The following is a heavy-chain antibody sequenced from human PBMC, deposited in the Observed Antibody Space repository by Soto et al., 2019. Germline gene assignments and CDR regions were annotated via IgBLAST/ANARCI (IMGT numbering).Heavy chain of an antibody. CDR1: GDSVSSNAAA. D-gene: IGHD3-10*01. CDR3: GGAPSYYYGSGSYLGPSAYYYYGMDV. J-gene: IGHJ6*02. V-gene: IGHV6-1*01. Sequence: SQTLSLTCAISGDSVSSNAAAWNWIRQSPSRGLEWLGRTYYRSRWYNDYAISVRSRITVSPDTSKNQFSLKLSSVTAADTAVYYCGGAPSYYYGSGSYLGPSAYYYYGMDVWGQGTTVTVSS. CDR2: TYYRSRWYN.